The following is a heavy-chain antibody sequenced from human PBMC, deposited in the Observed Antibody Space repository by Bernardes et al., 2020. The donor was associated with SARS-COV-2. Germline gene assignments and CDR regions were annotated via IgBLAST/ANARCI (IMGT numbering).Heavy chain of an antibody. CDR1: GFTFSSYE. D-gene: IGHD3-10*01. CDR2: ISGSGSTI. J-gene: IGHJ5*02. CDR3: ARGYGSGSFPRFDP. V-gene: IGHV3-48*03. Sequence: GGSLRLSCAASGFTFSSYEMNWVRQAPGKGLEWVSYISGSGSTIYYADSVKDRFTISRDNPKNSLYLQMHSLRAEDTAVYYCARGYGSGSFPRFDPWGPGTLVTVSS.